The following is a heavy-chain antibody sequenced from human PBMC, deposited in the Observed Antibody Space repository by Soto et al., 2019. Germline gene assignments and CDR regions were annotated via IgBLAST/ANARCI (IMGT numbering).Heavy chain of an antibody. Sequence: EQLVESGGGVVQPGRSLRLSCAASRFAFSSYGMHWVRQAPGKGLEWVARIKTKTEGETTDYAAPVKGRFTISRDDSKNTLYLQMNSLEIEDTAVYYCADIAVVHTGDYWGQGTLVTVSS. CDR2: IKTKTEGETT. D-gene: IGHD5-18*01. CDR3: ADIAVVHTGDY. CDR1: RFAFSSYG. V-gene: IGHV3-15*01. J-gene: IGHJ4*02.